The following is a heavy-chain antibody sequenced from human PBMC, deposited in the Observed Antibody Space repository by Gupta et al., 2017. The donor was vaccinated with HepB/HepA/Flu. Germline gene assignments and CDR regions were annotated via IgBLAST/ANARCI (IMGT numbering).Heavy chain of an antibody. CDR1: SGSISSYY. J-gene: IGHJ5*02. CDR3: ARNGRSVGTDWFDP. V-gene: IGHV4-59*01. D-gene: IGHD1-26*01. CDR2: IYHSGST. Sequence: QVQLQESGPGLVKPSETLSLTCSVSSGSISSYYWTWIRQPPGKGLEWIGYIYHSGSTYYNPSLKSRVTISVDTSKNQFSLKLSSVTAADTAIYYCARNGRSVGTDWFDPWGQGTLVTVSS.